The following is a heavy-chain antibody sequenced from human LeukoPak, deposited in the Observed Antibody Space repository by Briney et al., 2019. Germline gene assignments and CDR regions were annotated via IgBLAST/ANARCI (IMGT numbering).Heavy chain of an antibody. CDR2: IRSKAYGGTT. J-gene: IGHJ4*02. Sequence: GGSLRLSCTASGFTFGDYAMSWVRQAPGKGLEWVGFIRSKAYGGTTEYAASVKGRFTISRDDSKSIAYLQMNSLKTEDTAVYYCTRDMGYYGSGSYYTYFDYWGQGTLVTVSS. V-gene: IGHV3-49*04. D-gene: IGHD3-10*01. CDR1: GFTFGDYA. CDR3: TRDMGYYGSGSYYTYFDY.